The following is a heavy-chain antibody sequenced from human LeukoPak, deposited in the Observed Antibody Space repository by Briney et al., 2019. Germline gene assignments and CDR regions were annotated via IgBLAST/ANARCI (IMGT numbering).Heavy chain of an antibody. J-gene: IGHJ4*02. CDR2: INHSGST. D-gene: IGHD7-27*01. CDR3: ARHSNWDTSQFDY. Sequence: SETLSLTCAVYGGSFSGYYWSWIRQPPGKGLEWIGEINHSGSTNYNPSLKSRVTISVDTSKNQFSLKLSSVTAADTAVFYCARHSNWDTSQFDYWGQGTLVTVSS. CDR1: GGSFSGYY. V-gene: IGHV4-34*01.